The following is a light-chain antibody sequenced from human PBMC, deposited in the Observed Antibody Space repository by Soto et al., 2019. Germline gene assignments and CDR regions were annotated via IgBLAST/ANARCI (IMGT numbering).Light chain of an antibody. CDR1: QSISSY. Sequence: DIQMTQSPSSLSASVGDRVTITCRASQSISSYLNWYQQKPGKAPKLLIYAASSLQSGVPSRFSGSGXGTDFTLTISSLQPEDFATYYCQQSYSTRWTFGQGTKVEIK. CDR2: AAS. V-gene: IGKV1-39*01. J-gene: IGKJ1*01. CDR3: QQSYSTRWT.